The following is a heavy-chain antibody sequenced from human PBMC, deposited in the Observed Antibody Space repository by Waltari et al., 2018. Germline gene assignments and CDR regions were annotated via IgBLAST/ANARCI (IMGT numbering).Heavy chain of an antibody. D-gene: IGHD3-22*01. CDR1: GFTFSRYS. CDR2: ISSSSSTI. Sequence: EVQLVESGGGLVQPGGSLRLSCAASGFTFSRYSMNWVRQAPGKGLEWVSYISSSSSTIYYADSVKGRFTISRDNAKNSLYLQMNSLRAEDTAVYYCARTFYYYDSSDAFDIWGQGTMVTVSS. J-gene: IGHJ3*02. V-gene: IGHV3-48*01. CDR3: ARTFYYYDSSDAFDI.